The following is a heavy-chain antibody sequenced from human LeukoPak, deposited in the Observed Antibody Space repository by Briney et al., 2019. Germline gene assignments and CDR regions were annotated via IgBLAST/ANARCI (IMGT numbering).Heavy chain of an antibody. J-gene: IGHJ4*02. Sequence: GRSLRLSCAASGFTFSSYGMHWVRQAPGKGLEWVAVISYDGSNKYYGDSVKGRFTISKDNAKNSLHLQMNSLRGEDTAFYYCARDGSSGWYSDYWGQGTLVTVSS. V-gene: IGHV3-30*03. CDR3: ARDGSSGWYSDY. CDR2: ISYDGSNK. CDR1: GFTFSSYG. D-gene: IGHD6-19*01.